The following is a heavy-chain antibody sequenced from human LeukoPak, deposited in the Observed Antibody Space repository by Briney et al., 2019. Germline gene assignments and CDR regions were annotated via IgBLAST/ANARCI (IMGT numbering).Heavy chain of an antibody. CDR1: GGPFSGYY. D-gene: IGHD3-10*01. CDR2: INHSGST. V-gene: IGHV4-34*01. CDR3: ARVGPYYGSGSYKFDY. Sequence: PSETLSLTCAVYGGPFSGYYWSWIRQPPGKGLEWIGEINHSGSTNYNPSLKSRVTISVDTSKNQFSLKLSSVTAADTAVYYCARVGPYYGSGSYKFDYWGQGTLVTVSS. J-gene: IGHJ4*02.